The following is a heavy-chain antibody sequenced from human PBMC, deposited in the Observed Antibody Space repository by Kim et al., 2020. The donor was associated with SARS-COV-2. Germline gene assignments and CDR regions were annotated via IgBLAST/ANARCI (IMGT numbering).Heavy chain of an antibody. CDR2: IKQDGSEK. CDR1: GFTFSSYW. CDR3: ARVHSSSWYCDY. V-gene: IGHV3-7*03. D-gene: IGHD6-13*01. J-gene: IGHJ4*02. Sequence: GGSLRLSCAASGFTFSSYWISWVRQAPGKGLEWVANIKQDGSEKYYVDSVKGRFTISRDNAKNSLYLQMNSLRAEDTAVYYCARVHSSSWYCDYWGQGTLVTVSS.